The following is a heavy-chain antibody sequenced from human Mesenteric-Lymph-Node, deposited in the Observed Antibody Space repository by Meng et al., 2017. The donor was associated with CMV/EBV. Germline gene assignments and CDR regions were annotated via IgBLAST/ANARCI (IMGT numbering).Heavy chain of an antibody. V-gene: IGHV1-69*10. CDR1: GGTFSSYA. CDR2: IIPILGIA. D-gene: IGHD2-2*01. J-gene: IGHJ4*02. CDR3: ARQPLQDTVVVPAAMGREGFDY. Sequence: SVKVSCKASGGTFSSYAISWVRQAPGQGLEWMGGIIPILGIANYAQKFQGRVTITADKSTSTAYMELSSLRAEDTAVYYCARQPLQDTVVVPAAMGREGFDYWGQGTLVTVSS.